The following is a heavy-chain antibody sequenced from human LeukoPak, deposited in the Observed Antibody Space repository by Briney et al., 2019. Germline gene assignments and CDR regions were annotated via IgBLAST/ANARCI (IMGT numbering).Heavy chain of an antibody. CDR1: GFTLCSYL. CDR3: ARARIDY. CDR2: IKDDGSEK. Sequence: SWGGLRLSCVGSGFTLCSYLMSWVRQAPGKGLEWVANIKDDGSEKYSVDSVKGRFTISRDNAKNLLYLQMSSLRAEDTAVYYCARARIDYWGQGTLVTVSS. D-gene: IGHD1-14*01. J-gene: IGHJ4*02. V-gene: IGHV3-7*04.